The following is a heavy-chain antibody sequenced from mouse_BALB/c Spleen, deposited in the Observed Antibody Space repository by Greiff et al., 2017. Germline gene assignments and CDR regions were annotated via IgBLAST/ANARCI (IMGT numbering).Heavy chain of an antibody. V-gene: IGHV5-17*02. D-gene: IGHD2-4*01. CDR3: ARAGMITTKAMDY. CDR1: GFTFSSFG. Sequence: EVKLVESGGGLVQPGGSRKLSCAASGFTFSSFGMHWVRQAPEKGLEWVAYISSGSSTIYYADTVKGRFTISRDNPKNTLFLQMTSLRSEDTAMYYCARAGMITTKAMDYWGQGTSVTVSS. CDR2: ISSGSSTI. J-gene: IGHJ4*01.